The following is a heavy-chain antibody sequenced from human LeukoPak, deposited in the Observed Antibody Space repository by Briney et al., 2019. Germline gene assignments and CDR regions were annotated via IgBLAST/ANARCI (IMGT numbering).Heavy chain of an antibody. CDR1: GFTFSDYY. D-gene: IGHD3-10*01. Sequence: GGSLRLSCAASGFTFSDYYMSWIRQAPGKGLEWVSYISSSGSNIYYADSVKGRFTISRDNAKNSLYLQMNSLRAEDTAVYYCARVSDGSGSYYTNLYPNFDYWGQGTLVTVSS. V-gene: IGHV3-11*01. CDR3: ARVSDGSGSYYTNLYPNFDY. J-gene: IGHJ4*02. CDR2: ISSSGSNI.